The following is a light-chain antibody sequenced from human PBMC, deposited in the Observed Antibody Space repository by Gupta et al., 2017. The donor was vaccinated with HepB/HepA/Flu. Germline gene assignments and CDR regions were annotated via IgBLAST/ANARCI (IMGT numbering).Light chain of an antibody. Sequence: DIQMTQSPSSLSASVGDRVTITCRASQSISSYLNWYQQKPGKAPKRLIYAASSLQGGGPARWSGSGSGTEVMLTISSLQAEDFATDYCPQSYRNSGKFGQGTKVEIK. CDR3: PQSYRNSGK. CDR1: QSISSY. V-gene: IGKV1-39*01. J-gene: IGKJ1*01. CDR2: AAS.